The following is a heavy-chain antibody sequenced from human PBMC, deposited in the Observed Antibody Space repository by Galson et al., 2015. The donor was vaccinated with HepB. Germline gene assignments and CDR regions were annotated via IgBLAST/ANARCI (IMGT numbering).Heavy chain of an antibody. D-gene: IGHD4-17*01. CDR2: ISSSSSTI. CDR3: ATHSLDYGDYYFDY. Sequence: SLRLSCAASGFTFSSYSMNWVRQAPGKGLEWVSYISSSSSTIYYADSVKGRFTISRDNAKNSLYLQMNSLRDEDTAVYYCATHSLDYGDYYFDYWGQGTLVTVSS. V-gene: IGHV3-48*02. CDR1: GFTFSSYS. J-gene: IGHJ4*02.